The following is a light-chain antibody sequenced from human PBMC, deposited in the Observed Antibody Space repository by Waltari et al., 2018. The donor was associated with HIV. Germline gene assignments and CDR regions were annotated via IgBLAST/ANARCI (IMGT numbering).Light chain of an antibody. Sequence: EIVMTQSPDILSVSPGDSVTLSCWASQRISSNLAWYQQQPGQAPRLLIFAASTRAPGIPARFSGSGSGTEFTLTISSLQSEDFAIYYCQQYNDWPLYSFGQGTKLEIK. CDR1: QRISSN. J-gene: IGKJ2*03. CDR2: AAS. V-gene: IGKV3-15*01. CDR3: QQYNDWPLYS.